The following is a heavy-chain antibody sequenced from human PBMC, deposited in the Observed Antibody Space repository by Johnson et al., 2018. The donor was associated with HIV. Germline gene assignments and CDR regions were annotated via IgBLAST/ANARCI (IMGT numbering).Heavy chain of an antibody. J-gene: IGHJ3*02. CDR1: GFTFSSYA. Sequence: QVQLVESGGGVVQPGRSLRLSCAASGFTFSSYAMHWVRQAPGKGLEWVAVISYDGSNKYYADSVKGRFTISRDNSKNTLYLQMNSLRAEDTAVYYCAKDVKEWSPAFDIWGQGTMVTVSS. CDR2: ISYDGSNK. V-gene: IGHV3-30-3*01. CDR3: AKDVKEWSPAFDI. D-gene: IGHD3-3*01.